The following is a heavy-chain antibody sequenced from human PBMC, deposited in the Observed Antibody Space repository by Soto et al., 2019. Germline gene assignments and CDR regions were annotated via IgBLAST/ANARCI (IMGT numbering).Heavy chain of an antibody. D-gene: IGHD3-3*01. CDR3: TALRWNFWSTD. J-gene: IGHJ4*02. V-gene: IGHV3-15*01. Sequence: KSGGSLRLSCAASGFPVNKAWTTWVRQAPGKGLEWAGRIKSISDGGKTDYLGPVNGRFTMSRDESKNTLYLHMTNLKVEDTAVYYCTALRWNFWSTDWGQGTQVTVSS. CDR2: IKSISDGGKT. CDR1: GFPVNKAW.